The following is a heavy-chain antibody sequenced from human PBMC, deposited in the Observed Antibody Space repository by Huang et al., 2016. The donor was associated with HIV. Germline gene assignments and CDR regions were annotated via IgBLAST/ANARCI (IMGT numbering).Heavy chain of an antibody. D-gene: IGHD2-15*01. Sequence: QVQLVQSGAEVKKPGASVKVSCRTSGYTFTDYFVHWVRQAPGQGSQWMVSMNPLSGVTNYAQKFQGRVTMNRDTSIRTVYMELNRLRSDDTALYYCARTPYSGSHPDYWGQGTLVTVSS. V-gene: IGHV1-2*02. CDR2: MNPLSGVT. CDR1: GYTFTDYF. J-gene: IGHJ4*02. CDR3: ARTPYSGSHPDY.